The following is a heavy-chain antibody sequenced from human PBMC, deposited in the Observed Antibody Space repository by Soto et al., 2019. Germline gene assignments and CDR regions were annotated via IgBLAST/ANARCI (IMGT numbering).Heavy chain of an antibody. D-gene: IGHD2-15*01. J-gene: IGHJ4*02. CDR1: GFTFSSYG. CDR3: ARDGYCSGGSCYSVTVFDY. Sequence: QVQLVESGGGVVQPGRSLRLSWAASGFTFSSYGMHWVRQAPGKGLEWVAVIWDDGSNKYYADSVKGRFTISRDNSKNTLSLQMNSLRAEDTAVYYCARDGYCSGGSCYSVTVFDYWGQGTLVTVSS. CDR2: IWDDGSNK. V-gene: IGHV3-33*01.